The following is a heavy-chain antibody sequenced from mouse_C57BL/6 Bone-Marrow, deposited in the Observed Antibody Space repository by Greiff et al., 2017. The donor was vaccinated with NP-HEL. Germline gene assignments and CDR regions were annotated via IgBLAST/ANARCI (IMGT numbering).Heavy chain of an antibody. CDR3: ARKGYYYGSSYAWFAY. CDR2: ILPGSGST. D-gene: IGHD1-1*01. Sequence: QVQLQQSGAELMKPGASVKLSCKATGYTFTGYWIEWVKQRPGHGLEWIGEILPGSGSTNYNEKFKGKATFTADTSSNTAYMQLSSLTPEDSAIYYCARKGYYYGSSYAWFAYWGQGTLVTVSA. J-gene: IGHJ3*01. CDR1: GYTFTGYW. V-gene: IGHV1-9*01.